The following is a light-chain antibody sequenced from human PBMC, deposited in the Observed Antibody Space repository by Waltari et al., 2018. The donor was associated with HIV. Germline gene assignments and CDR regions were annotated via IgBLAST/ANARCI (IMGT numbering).Light chain of an antibody. CDR3: AAWDDSLSGGV. V-gene: IGLV1-47*01. CDR2: RNS. CDR1: RPNIRSNL. J-gene: IGLJ2*01. Sequence: QSVLTQLPSTPGTPGQSVTITFSGSRPNIRSNLLYWYQKVPGTAPKRLSARNSQRPSGVPDRFSGSKSGTSASLAISGLRAEDEADYYCAAWDDSLSGGVFGGGTKLTVL.